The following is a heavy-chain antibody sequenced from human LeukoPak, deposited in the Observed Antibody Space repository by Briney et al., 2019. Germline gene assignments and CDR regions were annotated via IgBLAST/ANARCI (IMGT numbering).Heavy chain of an antibody. D-gene: IGHD3-16*01. CDR1: DFFVSSNY. Sequence: GGSLRLSCAASDFFVSSNYMSWVRQAPGKGLEWVSVIYSGGSTYNADSVKGRFTISRDNSKNTLYLQMNSLRVEDTAVYYCARGSWGNSWYYFDHWGQGTLVSAAS. CDR2: IYSGGST. V-gene: IGHV3-53*01. J-gene: IGHJ4*02. CDR3: ARGSWGNSWYYFDH.